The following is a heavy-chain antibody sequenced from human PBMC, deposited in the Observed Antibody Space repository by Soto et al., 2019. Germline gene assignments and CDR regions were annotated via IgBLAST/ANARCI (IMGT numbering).Heavy chain of an antibody. CDR2: ISGSGNRT. V-gene: IGHV3-23*01. Sequence: EVQLLESGGGLVQPGGSLRLSCAASGFTLSSYAISWVRQAPGKGLEWVSAISGSGNRTFHADSVKGRFTISRDNSKNALYLQMNSLRVEDTAVYYCAKEVTSGSYSHYYYGLDVWGQGTTVTVSS. J-gene: IGHJ6*02. D-gene: IGHD1-26*01. CDR1: GFTLSSYA. CDR3: AKEVTSGSYSHYYYGLDV.